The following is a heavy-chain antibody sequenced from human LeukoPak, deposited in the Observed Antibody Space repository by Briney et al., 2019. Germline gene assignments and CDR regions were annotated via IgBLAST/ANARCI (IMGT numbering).Heavy chain of an antibody. V-gene: IGHV4-34*01. CDR1: GGSFSGYY. CDR2: INHSGST. J-gene: IGHJ4*02. CDR3: ARGNPEETRGDY. Sequence: SETLSLTCAVYGGSFSGYYWSWIRQPPGKGLEWIGEINHSGSTNYNPSLKSRVTISVDTSKNQFSLRLGSVTAADTAVYYCARGNPEETRGDYWGQGTLVTVSS. D-gene: IGHD3-10*01.